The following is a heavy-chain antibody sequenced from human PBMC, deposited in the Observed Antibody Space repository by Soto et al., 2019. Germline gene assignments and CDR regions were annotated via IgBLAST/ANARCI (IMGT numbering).Heavy chain of an antibody. Sequence: GGSLRLSCAACGFTFSSYGMHWVRQAPGKGLEWVAVISYDGSNKYYADSVKGRFTISRDNPKNTLYLQMNSLRAEDTAVYYCANSDGTGSYYFPFDYWGQGTLVTVSS. CDR1: GFTFSSYG. CDR2: ISYDGSNK. CDR3: ANSDGTGSYYFPFDY. D-gene: IGHD3-10*01. J-gene: IGHJ4*02. V-gene: IGHV3-30*18.